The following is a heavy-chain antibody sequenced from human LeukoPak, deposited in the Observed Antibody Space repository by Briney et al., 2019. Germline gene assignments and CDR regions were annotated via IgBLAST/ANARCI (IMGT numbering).Heavy chain of an antibody. D-gene: IGHD5-18*01. CDR1: GGSISSGSYY. CDR2: IYTSGST. Sequence: SETLSLTCTVSGGSISSGSYYWRWIRQPAGKGLEWIGRIYTSGSTNYNPSLKSRVTISVDTSKNQFSLKLSSGTAADTAVYYSAKTAMVDFYFYYWGQGTLVIVSS. V-gene: IGHV4-61*02. J-gene: IGHJ4*02. CDR3: AKTAMVDFYFYY.